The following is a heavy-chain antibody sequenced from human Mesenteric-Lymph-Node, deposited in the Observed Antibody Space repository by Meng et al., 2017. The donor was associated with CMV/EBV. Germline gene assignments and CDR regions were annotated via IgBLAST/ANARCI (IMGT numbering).Heavy chain of an antibody. CDR3: ARIYIVTADRAFDY. CDR1: SYPFGGHS. D-gene: IGHD2-21*02. Sequence: SSYPFGGHSVHWVRRAPGRGLGWMGHIDPNNGDTDYSRSVQGRDTMTRDMSNSTVHMELSELRSDDTAVYYCARIYIVTADRAFDYWGQGTLVTVSS. J-gene: IGHJ4*02. CDR2: IDPNNGDT. V-gene: IGHV1-2*06.